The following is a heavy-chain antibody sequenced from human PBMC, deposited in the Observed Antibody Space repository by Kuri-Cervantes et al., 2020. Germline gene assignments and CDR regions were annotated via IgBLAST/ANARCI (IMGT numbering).Heavy chain of an antibody. CDR1: GGSISSGDYY. Sequence: SETLSLTCTVSGGSISSGDYYWSWIRQPPGKGLEWIGYIYYSGNTYYNPSLKSRVTISVDTSKNQFSLKLSSVTAADTAVYYCARPNYGDYVAFDIWGQGTMVTVSS. CDR3: ARPNYGDYVAFDI. CDR2: IYYSGNT. D-gene: IGHD4-17*01. V-gene: IGHV4-30-4*01. J-gene: IGHJ3*02.